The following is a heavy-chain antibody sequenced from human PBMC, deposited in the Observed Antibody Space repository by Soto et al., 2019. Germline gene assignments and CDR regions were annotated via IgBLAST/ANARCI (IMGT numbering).Heavy chain of an antibody. V-gene: IGHV3-53*01. CDR1: GFTVSSNY. Sequence: EVQLVESGGGLIQPGGSLRLSCAASGFTVSSNYMSWVRQAPGKGLEWVSVIYSGGSTYYADSVKGRFTISRDNSKNTLYLQMNSLRAEDTAVYYCAKEDYYYYYGMDVWGQGTTVTVSS. CDR2: IYSGGST. J-gene: IGHJ6*02. CDR3: AKEDYYYYYGMDV.